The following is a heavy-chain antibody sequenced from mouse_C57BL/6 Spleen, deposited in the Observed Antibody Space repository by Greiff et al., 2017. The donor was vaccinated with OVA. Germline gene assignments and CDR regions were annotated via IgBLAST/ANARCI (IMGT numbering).Heavy chain of an antibody. V-gene: IGHV5-16*01. Sequence: EVKLMESEGGLVQPGSSMKLSCTASGFTFSDYYMAWVRQVPEKGLEWVANINYDGSSTYYLDSLKSRFIISRDNAKNILYLQMSSLKSEDTATYYCARQGYDRGYYAMDYWGQGTSVTVSS. J-gene: IGHJ4*01. CDR3: ARQGYDRGYYAMDY. CDR1: GFTFSDYY. D-gene: IGHD2-2*01. CDR2: INYDGSST.